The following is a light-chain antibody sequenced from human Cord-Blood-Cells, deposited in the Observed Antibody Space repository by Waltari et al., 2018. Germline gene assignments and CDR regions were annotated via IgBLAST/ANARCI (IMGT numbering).Light chain of an antibody. CDR1: QSLSSY. J-gene: IGKJ1*01. Sequence: DIQMTQSPSSLSAYVGDIVTITCRASQSLSSYLNWYQQKPGKAPKLLIYAASSLQSGVPSRFSGSGSGTDFTLTISSLQPEDFATYYCQQSYSTPRTFGQGTKVEIK. CDR2: AAS. CDR3: QQSYSTPRT. V-gene: IGKV1-39*01.